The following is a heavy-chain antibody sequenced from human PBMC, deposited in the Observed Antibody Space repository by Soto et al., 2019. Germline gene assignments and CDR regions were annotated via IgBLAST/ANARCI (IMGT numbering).Heavy chain of an antibody. CDR1: GGSIYTYY. CDR3: ARDGPQAFWSGPSVYYYYGMDV. CDR2: ISDGGST. V-gene: IGHV4-59*01. D-gene: IGHD3-3*01. J-gene: IGHJ6*02. Sequence: TSETLSLTCNVSGGSIYTYYWNWSRQSPGKGLEWIGYISDGGSTNYNPSLKSRVTISVDTSKNQFSLKLSSVTAADTAVYYCARDGPQAFWSGPSVYYYYGMDVWGQGTTVTVS.